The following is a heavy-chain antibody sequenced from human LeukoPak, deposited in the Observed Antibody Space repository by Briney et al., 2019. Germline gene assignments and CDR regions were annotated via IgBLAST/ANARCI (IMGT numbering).Heavy chain of an antibody. CDR3: ARDVMVRGVTRYYYYYMDV. CDR2: INPNSGGT. D-gene: IGHD3-10*01. CDR1: GYTFTGYY. V-gene: IGHV1-2*02. J-gene: IGHJ6*03. Sequence: GASVKVSCKASGYTFTGYYMHWVRQAPGQGLEWMGWINPNSGGTNYAQKFQGRVTMTRDTSISTAYMELGRLRSDDTAVYYCARDVMVRGVTRYYYYYMDVWGKGTTVTISS.